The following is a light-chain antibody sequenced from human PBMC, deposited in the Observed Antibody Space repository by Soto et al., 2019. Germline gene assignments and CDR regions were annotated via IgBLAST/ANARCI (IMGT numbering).Light chain of an antibody. J-gene: IGKJ1*01. Sequence: EIVMPQSPDTLSLSPAEKAGLSSWASQSVITNLAWYQQKSGQAPRLLIYAASTRATDIPARFSGSGSGTEFTLTISNLQSEDFVVYYCQQYNNWPSTFGQGTKVDI. V-gene: IGKV3-15*01. CDR1: QSVITN. CDR2: AAS. CDR3: QQYNNWPST.